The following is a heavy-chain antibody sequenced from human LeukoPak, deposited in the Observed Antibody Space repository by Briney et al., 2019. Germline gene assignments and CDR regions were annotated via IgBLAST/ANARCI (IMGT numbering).Heavy chain of an antibody. CDR1: GGSFSGYY. V-gene: IGHV4-34*01. Sequence: SETLSLTCAVYGGSFSGYYWNWIGQPPGKGLEGMGEINHTGGTNYNPSLTSRVTISVDTSKHQFSLKLSSVTAADTAVYYCATTNYISGVRDQHYYYAVDVWGQGTTVTVSS. CDR2: INHTGGT. D-gene: IGHD1-14*01. J-gene: IGHJ6*02. CDR3: ATTNYISGVRDQHYYYAVDV.